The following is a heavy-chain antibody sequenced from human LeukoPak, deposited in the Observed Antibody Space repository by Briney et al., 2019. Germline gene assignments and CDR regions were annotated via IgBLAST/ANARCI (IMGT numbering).Heavy chain of an antibody. J-gene: IGHJ3*02. CDR2: ISSSGSTI. V-gene: IGHV3-11*01. CDR1: GFTFSDYY. CDR3: PRDRYNWWAPYAFDI. Sequence: GGSLRLSCAASGFTFSDYYMSWIRQAPGKGLEWVSYISSSGSTIYYADSVKGRFTISRDNAKNSLYLQMNSLRAEDTAVYYCPRDRYNWWAPYAFDIWGQGTMVTVSS. D-gene: IGHD1-20*01.